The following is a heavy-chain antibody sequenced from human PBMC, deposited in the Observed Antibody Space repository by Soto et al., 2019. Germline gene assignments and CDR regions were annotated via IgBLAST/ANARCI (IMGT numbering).Heavy chain of an antibody. CDR3: ERVWGEIGSEFDP. CDR2: FNPYTGGT. V-gene: IGHV1-46*01. CDR1: GYTFTTYY. J-gene: IGHJ5*02. Sequence: QGQLVQSGAEVKKPGASVKVSCKASGYTFTTYYIHWMRQAPGQGLEWMGMFNPYTGGTRYAHKFQGRVTMTGDTCTSTGYMERSRLRSDETAVYYCERVWGEIGSEFDPWGQGTMVTVSS. D-gene: IGHD1-26*01.